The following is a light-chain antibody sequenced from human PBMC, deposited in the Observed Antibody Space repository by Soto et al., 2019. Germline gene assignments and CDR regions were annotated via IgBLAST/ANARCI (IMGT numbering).Light chain of an antibody. CDR3: QQYKTYSTT. J-gene: IGKJ2*01. Sequence: DIQMTQSPSTLSASVGDRVTITCRASQSISSYLAWYQQKPGKAPKLLIYRASNLEGGVPSRFRGSGSRTEFTLSISSLQPDDFATYYCQQYKTYSTTFGQGTKLEIK. V-gene: IGKV1-5*03. CDR2: RAS. CDR1: QSISSY.